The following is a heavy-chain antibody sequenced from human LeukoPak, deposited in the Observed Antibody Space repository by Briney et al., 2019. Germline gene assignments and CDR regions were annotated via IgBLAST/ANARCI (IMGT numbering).Heavy chain of an antibody. J-gene: IGHJ4*02. CDR1: DFTFSDYG. Sequence: PGGSLRLSCAASDFTFSDYGMHWVRQAPGKGLEWVAFIRFDGGNEIYGDSVKGRFTISRDDSKDTLYLQMNSLSAEDTAVYSCAKAGYSTSWYYLDFWGQGTLVTVSS. CDR3: AKAGYSTSWYYLDF. D-gene: IGHD6-13*01. CDR2: IRFDGGNE. V-gene: IGHV3-30*02.